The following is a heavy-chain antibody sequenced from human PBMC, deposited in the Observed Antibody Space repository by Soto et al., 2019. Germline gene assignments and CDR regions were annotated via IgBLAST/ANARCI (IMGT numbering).Heavy chain of an antibody. Sequence: SVEVSCKESGDTFGAFTITCIRKAPGQGLEWMGGIIPRSATSNYAQKFQGRVTITADESTNTAYMELSSLRSEDTAVYYCAREGLVLVPTTVNSDYYYYAMDVWGQGTTVTVSS. CDR3: AREGLVLVPTTVNSDYYYYAMDV. CDR1: GDTFGAFT. CDR2: IIPRSATS. D-gene: IGHD2-2*01. J-gene: IGHJ6*02. V-gene: IGHV1-69*13.